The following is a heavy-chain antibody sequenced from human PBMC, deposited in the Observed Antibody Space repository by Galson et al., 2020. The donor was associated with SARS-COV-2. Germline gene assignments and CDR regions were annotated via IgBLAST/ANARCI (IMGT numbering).Heavy chain of an antibody. J-gene: IGHJ6*02. CDR3: AKRLYSSSQSETRGMDV. Sequence: GGSLRLSCAASGFTFSSYAMNWVRQAPGEGLEWVSAIGGSGDTTHYAGSVKGRFTISRDNSKNTLYMQMNSVRAEDTAVYYCAKRLYSSSQSETRGMDVWGQGATVTVSS. V-gene: IGHV3-23*01. D-gene: IGHD6-13*01. CDR1: GFTFSSYA. CDR2: IGGSGDTT.